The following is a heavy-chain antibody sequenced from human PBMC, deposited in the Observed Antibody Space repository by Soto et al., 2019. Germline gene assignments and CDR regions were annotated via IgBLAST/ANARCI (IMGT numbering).Heavy chain of an antibody. CDR3: AKDGEQLDSEY. D-gene: IGHD6-6*01. CDR2: ISGCVYT. CDR1: GFTFSNYA. J-gene: IGHJ4*02. V-gene: IGHV3-23*01. Sequence: GGSLRLSCAASGFTFSNYAMSWVRQDPGKGLEWVSAISGCVYTYYADSVKGRFTISRYNSKNTLYLQMNSLRAEDTAVYYCAKDGEQLDSEYWGKGNLVIVSS.